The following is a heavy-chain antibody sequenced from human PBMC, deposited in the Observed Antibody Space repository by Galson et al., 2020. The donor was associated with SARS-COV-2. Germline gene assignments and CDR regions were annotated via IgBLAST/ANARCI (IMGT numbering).Heavy chain of an antibody. J-gene: IGHJ3*02. CDR1: GFTFSSYA. Sequence: GESLKISCAASGFTFSSYAMHWVRQAPGTGLAWVAVISYDGSNKYYADSVKGRFTISRDNSKNTLYLQMNSLRAEDMAVYYCARARGGNYYDAFDIWGQGTMVTVSS. CDR3: ARARGGNYYDAFDI. V-gene: IGHV3-30-3*01. D-gene: IGHD1-26*01. CDR2: ISYDGSNK.